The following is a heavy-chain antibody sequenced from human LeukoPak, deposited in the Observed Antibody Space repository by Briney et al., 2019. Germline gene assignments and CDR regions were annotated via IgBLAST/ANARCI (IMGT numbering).Heavy chain of an antibody. CDR1: GFTVSSNY. D-gene: IGHD6-13*01. V-gene: IGHV3-53*01. J-gene: IGHJ6*02. Sequence: GGSLRLSCAASGFTVSSNYMSWVRQAPGKGLEWVSVIYSGGSTYYADSVKGRFTISRDNSKNTLYLQMNSLRAEDTAVYYCARDNVHHSYGYSSSWYGTYYYYGMDVWGQGTTVTVSS. CDR3: ARDNVHHSYGYSSSWYGTYYYYGMDV. CDR2: IYSGGST.